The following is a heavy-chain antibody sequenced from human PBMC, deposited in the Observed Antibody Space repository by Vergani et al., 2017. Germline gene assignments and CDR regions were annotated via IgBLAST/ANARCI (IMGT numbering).Heavy chain of an antibody. D-gene: IGHD3-22*01. Sequence: EVQLVESGGGLVQPGGSLRLSCAASGFTFSSYWMSWVRQAPGKGLEWVANIKQDGSEKYYVDSVKGRLTISRDNAKNSLYIQMKSLRAEDTAVYYCAREGGDYYYDSSGTVFDYWGQGTLVTVSS. CDR3: AREGGDYYYDSSGTVFDY. V-gene: IGHV3-7*01. CDR2: IKQDGSEK. CDR1: GFTFSSYW. J-gene: IGHJ4*02.